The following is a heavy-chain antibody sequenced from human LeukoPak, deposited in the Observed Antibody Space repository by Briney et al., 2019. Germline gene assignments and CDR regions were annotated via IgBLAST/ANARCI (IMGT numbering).Heavy chain of an antibody. Sequence: GGSLRLSCAASGFTFSSYKINWVRQAPGRGLGWVSYISSGGSTIYYADSVKGRLTISRDNAKNSLYLQMNSLRAEDTAVYYCARLRTTVTTGVDYWGQGTLVTVSS. D-gene: IGHD4-17*01. V-gene: IGHV3-48*03. CDR3: ARLRTTVTTGVDY. J-gene: IGHJ4*02. CDR1: GFTFSSYK. CDR2: ISSGGSTI.